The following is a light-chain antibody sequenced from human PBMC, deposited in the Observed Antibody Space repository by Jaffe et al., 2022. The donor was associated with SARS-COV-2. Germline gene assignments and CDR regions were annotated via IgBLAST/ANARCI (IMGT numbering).Light chain of an antibody. CDR2: KTS. CDR1: RNINNY. V-gene: IGKV1-39*01. Sequence: DIQMTQSPSSLSASVGDRVTITCRTSRNINNYLNWYLQKLGEAPKLLIYKTSTLQDGVPSRFSGSGSGTDFTLTINSVQPEDFGTYFCQQSSNIPYTFGQGAKLEIK. CDR3: QQSSNIPYT. J-gene: IGKJ2*01.